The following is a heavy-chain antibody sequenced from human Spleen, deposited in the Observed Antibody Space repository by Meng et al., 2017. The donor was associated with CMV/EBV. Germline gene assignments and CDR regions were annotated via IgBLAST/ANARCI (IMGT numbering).Heavy chain of an antibody. J-gene: IGHJ4*02. Sequence: ASVKVSCKASGYTFTHYGLSWVRQAPGQGLEWMGWISVHYGNTDYAEKLQGRVTLTTDTSTSTAYMELTSLRSDDTAVYYCARDSGRDGYKGFDYWGQGTPVTVSS. CDR1: GYTFTHYG. CDR3: ARDSGRDGYKGFDY. CDR2: ISVHYGNT. D-gene: IGHD5-24*01. V-gene: IGHV1-18*01.